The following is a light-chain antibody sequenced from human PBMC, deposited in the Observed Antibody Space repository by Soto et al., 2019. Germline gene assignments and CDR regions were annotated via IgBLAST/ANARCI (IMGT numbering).Light chain of an antibody. CDR1: QSVSSS. Sequence: FVVTQSPDTLSLSPGETATLSCRASQSVSSSVAWYQHKPGQSPRLVVYSGYKRSPGIPARFSGSGSGTVFTLTISSLECYDFAIYYCQQRYSWLRVFGPGTKVDIK. J-gene: IGKJ1*01. CDR3: QQRYSWLRV. V-gene: IGKV3-15*01. CDR2: SGY.